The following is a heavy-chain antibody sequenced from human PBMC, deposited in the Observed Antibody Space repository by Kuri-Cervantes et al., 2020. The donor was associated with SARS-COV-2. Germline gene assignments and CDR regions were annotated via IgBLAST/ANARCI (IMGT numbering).Heavy chain of an antibody. CDR2: ISGSGGST. Sequence: GGSLRLSCAASGFTFSDYYMSWVRQAPGKGLEWVSAISGSGGSTYYADSVKGRFTISRDNSKNSLYLQMSSLSAEDTAVYYCATFEVGEHWGQGTLVTVSS. D-gene: IGHD3-3*01. CDR1: GFTFSDYY. V-gene: IGHV3-23*01. CDR3: ATFEVGEH. J-gene: IGHJ4*02.